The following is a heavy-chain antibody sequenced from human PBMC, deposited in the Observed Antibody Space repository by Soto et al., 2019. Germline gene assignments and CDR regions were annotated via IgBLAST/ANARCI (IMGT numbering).Heavy chain of an antibody. Sequence: QVQLVQSEGEVRKPGASVKVSCKASGDTITNYGISWVRQAPGQGLEWMGWISFYNGNTKYAQNLQGRVTLTTDTSTSTAYMELRSLRSDDTAVYYCASATSIAVAGKESWGQGTLVTVSS. CDR3: ASATSIAVAGKES. V-gene: IGHV1-18*01. J-gene: IGHJ4*02. CDR1: GDTITNYG. CDR2: ISFYNGNT. D-gene: IGHD6-19*01.